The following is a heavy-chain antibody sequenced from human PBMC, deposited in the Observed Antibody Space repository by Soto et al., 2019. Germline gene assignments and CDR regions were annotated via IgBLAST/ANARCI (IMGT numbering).Heavy chain of an antibody. D-gene: IGHD2-15*01. CDR3: ARFSQADIVVVVAAARGAFDI. J-gene: IGHJ3*02. CDR2: ISYDGSNK. V-gene: IGHV3-30-3*01. CDR1: GFTFSSYA. Sequence: GGSLRLSCAASGFTFSSYAMHWVRQAPGKGLEWVAVISYDGSNKYYADSVKGRFTISRDNSKNTLYLQMNSLRAEDTAVYYCARFSQADIVVVVAAARGAFDIWGQGTMVTVSS.